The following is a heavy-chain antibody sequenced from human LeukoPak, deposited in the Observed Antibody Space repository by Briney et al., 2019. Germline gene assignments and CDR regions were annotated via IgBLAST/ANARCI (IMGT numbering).Heavy chain of an antibody. V-gene: IGHV3-7*01. D-gene: IGHD3-16*01. CDR1: EFSFSSYW. CDR3: AGGARGYNWYFDL. J-gene: IGHJ2*01. CDR2: IKQDGSEE. Sequence: GGSLRLSCAASEFSFSSYWVSWVRQAPGKGLEWVANIKQDGSEEYYVDSIKGRFTISRDNAKHVLYLQINSLRVGDTAVYYCAGGARGYNWYFDLWGSGPLVTVSP.